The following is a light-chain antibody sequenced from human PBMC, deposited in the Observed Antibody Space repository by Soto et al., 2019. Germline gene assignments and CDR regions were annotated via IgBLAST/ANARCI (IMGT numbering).Light chain of an antibody. CDR2: EVT. J-gene: IGLJ3*02. CDR1: SVDINY. CDR3: SSYAGRDIWV. V-gene: IGLV2-8*01. Sequence: QSALTQPPSASGSRGQSVTISCTGTSVDINYVSWFQQHPGKAPKLIICEVTKRLSGVPDRVSGSKSGNTASLTVSGLTDDDEADYYCSSYAGRDIWVLGGGTKLTVL.